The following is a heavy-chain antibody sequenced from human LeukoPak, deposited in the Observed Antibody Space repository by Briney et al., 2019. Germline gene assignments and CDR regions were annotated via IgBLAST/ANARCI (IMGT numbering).Heavy chain of an antibody. D-gene: IGHD3-16*01. V-gene: IGHV4-34*01. Sequence: PSETLSLTCAVYGGSLSGYYWSWIRQPPGKGLEWIGEINHSGSTNYNPSLKSRVTISVDTSKNQFSLKLSSVTAADTAVYYCARLKLGAYFDLWGRGTLVTVSS. CDR1: GGSLSGYY. CDR2: INHSGST. CDR3: ARLKLGAYFDL. J-gene: IGHJ2*01.